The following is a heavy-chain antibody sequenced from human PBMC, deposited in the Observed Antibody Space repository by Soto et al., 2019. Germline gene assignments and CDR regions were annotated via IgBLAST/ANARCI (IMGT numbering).Heavy chain of an antibody. J-gene: IGHJ5*02. Sequence: ASVKVSCKASGYSFTANSMHWVRQAPGQGLEWMGWINPNNGGTNYARKFQGWVTMTRDTSISTAYMDLTRLKSEDTAVYYCARDHPIFSGYDGGYNWFDPWGQGTLVTVSS. CDR2: INPNNGGT. CDR3: ARDHPIFSGYDGGYNWFDP. D-gene: IGHD5-12*01. V-gene: IGHV1-2*04. CDR1: GYSFTANS.